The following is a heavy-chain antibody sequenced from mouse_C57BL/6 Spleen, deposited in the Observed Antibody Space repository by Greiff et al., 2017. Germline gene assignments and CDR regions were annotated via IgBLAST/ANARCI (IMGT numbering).Heavy chain of an antibody. CDR1: GYTFPSYW. Sequence: VQLQQPGAELVKPGASVTLSCKASGYTFPSYWMHWVKQRPGRGLEWIGRIDPNSGGTKYNEKFKSKATLTVDKPSSTAYMQLSSLTSEDSAVYYCARLYYGSTYYFDYWGQGTTLTVSS. V-gene: IGHV1-72*01. CDR2: IDPNSGGT. CDR3: ARLYYGSTYYFDY. J-gene: IGHJ2*01. D-gene: IGHD1-1*01.